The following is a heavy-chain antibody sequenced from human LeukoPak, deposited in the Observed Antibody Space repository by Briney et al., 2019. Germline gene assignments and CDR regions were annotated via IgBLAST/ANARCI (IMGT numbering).Heavy chain of an antibody. J-gene: IGHJ6*03. CDR1: GYTFTSYD. D-gene: IGHD1-26*01. CDR2: MNPNTGNT. CDR3: ARGVGATISYYHYYIDV. V-gene: IGHV1-8*03. Sequence: ASVKVSCKASGYTFTSYDINWVRQASGQGLEWMGWMNPNTGNTGYAQKFQGRVTITRNTSISTVYMELSSLRSEDTAVYYCARGVGATISYYHYYIDVWSKGTTVTVSS.